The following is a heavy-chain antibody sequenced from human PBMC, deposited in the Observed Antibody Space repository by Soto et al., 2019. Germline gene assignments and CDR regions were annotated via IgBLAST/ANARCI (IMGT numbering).Heavy chain of an antibody. CDR1: GGTFSSYT. CDR3: ARDPGIFDY. Sequence: ASVKVSCKAYGGTFSSYTISWVRQAPGQGLEWMGRIIPILGIANYVQKFQGRVMITADKSTSTAYMELRSVISDYTAVYYCARDPGIFDYWGQGTLVTVSS. CDR2: IIPILGIA. J-gene: IGHJ4*02. V-gene: IGHV1-69*04.